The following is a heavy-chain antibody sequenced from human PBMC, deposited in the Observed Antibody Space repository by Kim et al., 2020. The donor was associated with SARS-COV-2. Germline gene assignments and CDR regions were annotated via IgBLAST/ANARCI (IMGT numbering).Heavy chain of an antibody. CDR2: T. V-gene: IGHV4-59*01. J-gene: IGHJ6*02. Sequence: TNYNPSLKSRVTRSVDTSKNQFSLKLSSVTAADTAVYYCARDGSGRGTDVWGQGTTVTVSS. CDR3: ARDGSGRGTDV. D-gene: IGHD3-10*01.